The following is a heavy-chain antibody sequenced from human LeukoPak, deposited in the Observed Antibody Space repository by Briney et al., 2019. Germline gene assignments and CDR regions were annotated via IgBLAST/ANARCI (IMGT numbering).Heavy chain of an antibody. CDR1: GGSINNYY. D-gene: IGHD6-19*01. J-gene: IGHJ4*02. Sequence: PSETLSLTCTVSGGSINNYYLSWIRQPPGKELEWIGYIYYTGGTNYNPSLKSRVTILVDPSKNQFSLKLSSVTTADTAVYYCARGCGWYENWDQGTLVTVSS. V-gene: IGHV4-59*01. CDR3: ARGCGWYEN. CDR2: IYYTGGT.